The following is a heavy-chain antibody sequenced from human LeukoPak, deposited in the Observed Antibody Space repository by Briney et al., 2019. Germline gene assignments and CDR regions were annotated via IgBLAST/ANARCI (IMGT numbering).Heavy chain of an antibody. J-gene: IGHJ4*02. CDR3: ANQARRTGYYFDN. V-gene: IGHV3-23*01. CDR1: GFTFSSHS. Sequence: GGSLRLSCAASGFTFSSHSTNWVRQAPGKGLEWVSSISSSDGSTYYADSVKGRFTVSRDNSKNTLYLEMSSLRAEDTAVYYCANQARRTGYYFDNWGQGTLVTVSS. CDR2: ISSSDGST.